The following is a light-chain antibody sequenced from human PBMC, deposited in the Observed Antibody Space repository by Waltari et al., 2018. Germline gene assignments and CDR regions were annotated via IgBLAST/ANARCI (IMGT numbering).Light chain of an antibody. J-gene: IGLJ1*01. Sequence: QSVLTQPPSASGTPGQRVTISCSGGSSNIGTNYVDWYQQLPGTAPKLRIFRNNQRPSGVPYLFSGSKTGTSAYLAIWGLRSEDEADYYCAAWEDSLSGNVFGTGTKVTAL. V-gene: IGLV1-47*01. CDR2: RNN. CDR3: AAWEDSLSGNV. CDR1: SSNIGTNY.